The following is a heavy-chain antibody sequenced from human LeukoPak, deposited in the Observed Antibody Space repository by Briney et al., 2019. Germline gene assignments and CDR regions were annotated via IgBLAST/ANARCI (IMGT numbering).Heavy chain of an antibody. CDR1: GFAFSTYW. CDR2: IKSDGSST. D-gene: IGHD3-16*01. Sequence: PGGSLRLSCAASGFAFSTYWMHWVRQAPGEGLVWVSRIKSDGSSTTYADFVKGRFTVSRDNAKNTLYFQMRSLRADDTAMYFWAGGGGRGPTGGDCWGQGTLVTVSS. J-gene: IGHJ4*02. V-gene: IGHV3-74*03. CDR3: AGGGGRGPTGGDC.